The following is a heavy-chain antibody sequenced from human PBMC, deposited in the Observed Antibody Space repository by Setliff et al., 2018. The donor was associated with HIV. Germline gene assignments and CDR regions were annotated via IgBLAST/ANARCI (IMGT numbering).Heavy chain of an antibody. Sequence: GSLRLSCAASGFTFSDYYMSWIRQAPGKGLEWIGSMSHSGSTYYNPSLKSRLTISVDTSKNQFSLKLSSVSAADTAVFYCARGRVYKGYYDSSSSWGRYYYYHMDVWGQGTTVTVSS. CDR1: GFTFSDYY. V-gene: IGHV4-34*01. CDR3: ARGRVYKGYYDSSSSWGRYYYYHMDV. D-gene: IGHD3-22*01. CDR2: MSHSGST. J-gene: IGHJ6*03.